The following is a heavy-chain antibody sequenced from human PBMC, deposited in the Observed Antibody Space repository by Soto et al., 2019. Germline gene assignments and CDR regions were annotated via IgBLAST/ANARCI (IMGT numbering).Heavy chain of an antibody. CDR1: GGSISSYY. CDR2: IYYSGST. Sequence: SETLSLTCTVSGGSISSYYWSWIRQPPGKGLEWIGYIYYSGSTNYNPSLKSRVTISVDTSKNQFSLKLSSVTAADTAVYYCAREIAAAGNFDYWGQGTLVTVSS. CDR3: AREIAAAGNFDY. V-gene: IGHV4-59*01. D-gene: IGHD6-13*01. J-gene: IGHJ4*02.